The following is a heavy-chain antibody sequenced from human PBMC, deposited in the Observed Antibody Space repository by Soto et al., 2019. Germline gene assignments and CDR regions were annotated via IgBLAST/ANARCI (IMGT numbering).Heavy chain of an antibody. CDR1: GYTFTSYG. CDR2: ISGYNGND. J-gene: IGHJ4*02. CDR3: ATPTPLRGAMITNINFDF. Sequence: SVKVSFKASGYTFTSYGITWVRQAPGQGLEWMGWISGYNGNDYYAQGLQGRVTMTTDTVTDTAYMELSGLKSDDTAVYYCATPTPLRGAMITNINFDFWGQGTPVTVSS. V-gene: IGHV1-18*04. D-gene: IGHD3-10*01.